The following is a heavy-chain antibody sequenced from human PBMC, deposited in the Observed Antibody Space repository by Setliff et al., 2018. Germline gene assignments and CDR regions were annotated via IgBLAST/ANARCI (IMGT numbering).Heavy chain of an antibody. D-gene: IGHD1-7*01. Sequence: ASVKVSCKASGYTFTSYAMNWERQAPGQGLEWMGWISAYNGNTNYAQKLQGRVTMTTDTSTSTAYMELSSLRSEDTAVYYCARQDNWNYVLRSWGQGTLVTVPQ. J-gene: IGHJ4*02. CDR2: ISAYNGNT. CDR1: GYTFTSYA. V-gene: IGHV1-18*01. CDR3: ARQDNWNYVLRS.